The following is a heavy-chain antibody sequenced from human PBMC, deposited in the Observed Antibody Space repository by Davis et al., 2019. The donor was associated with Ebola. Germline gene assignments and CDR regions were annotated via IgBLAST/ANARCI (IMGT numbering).Heavy chain of an antibody. CDR1: DYTFTNFG. CDR2: IIPILGIA. J-gene: IGHJ4*02. V-gene: IGHV1-69*04. D-gene: IGHD2-15*01. CDR3: ARDRDVLLRQTDY. Sequence: AASVKVSCKTSDYTFTNFGVSWVRQAPGQGLEWMGRIIPILGIANYAQKFQGRVTITADKSTSTAYMEVGSLRSDDTAVYYCARDRDVLLRQTDYWGQGTLVSVTS.